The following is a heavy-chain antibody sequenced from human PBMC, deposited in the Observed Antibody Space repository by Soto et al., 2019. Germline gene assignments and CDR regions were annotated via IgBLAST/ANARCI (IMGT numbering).Heavy chain of an antibody. V-gene: IGHV3-30*03. CDR2: VSHDGRNT. Sequence: PGGSLRLSCAASGFTLSDYAMHWVRQAPGKGLEWVAVVSHDGRNTHYADSVKGRFTISRDSSKNTVSLEMTSLRAEDTAVYYWSEGGRQVPVNIGFNFWGQGGLVTVSS. D-gene: IGHD3-16*01. CDR3: SEGGRQVPVNIGFNF. CDR1: GFTLSDYA. J-gene: IGHJ4*02.